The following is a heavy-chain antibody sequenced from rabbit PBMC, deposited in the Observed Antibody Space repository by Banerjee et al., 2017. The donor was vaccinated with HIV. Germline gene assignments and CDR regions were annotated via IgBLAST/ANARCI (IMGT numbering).Heavy chain of an antibody. J-gene: IGHJ4*01. D-gene: IGHD2-1*01. CDR3: ARDSIYDDYGDYDM. CDR2: INTSSGNT. Sequence: QEQLEESGGGLVKPGRSLTLTCTASGFSFSDKYVMCWVRQAPGKGLEWIGCINTSSGNTVYASWAKGRFTISKTSSTTVTLQMTSLTAADTATYFCARDSIYDDYGDYDMWGQGTLVTVS. V-gene: IGHV1S45*01. CDR1: GFSFSDKYV.